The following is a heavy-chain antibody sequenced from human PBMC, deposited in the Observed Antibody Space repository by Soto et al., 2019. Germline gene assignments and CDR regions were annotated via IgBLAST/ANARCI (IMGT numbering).Heavy chain of an antibody. CDR3: ANSAEEKEFDY. D-gene: IGHD1-26*01. J-gene: IGHJ4*02. Sequence: SETLSLTCTVSAGSLSSSRHYWGWIRQPPGKGLEWIGEINHSGSTNYNPSLKSRVTISVDTSKNQFSLKLSSVTAADTAVYYCANSAEEKEFDYWGQGTLVTVSS. V-gene: IGHV4-39*07. CDR1: AGSLSSSRHY. CDR2: INHSGST.